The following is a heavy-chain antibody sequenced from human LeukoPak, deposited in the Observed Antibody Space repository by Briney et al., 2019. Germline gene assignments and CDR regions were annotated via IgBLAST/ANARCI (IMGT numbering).Heavy chain of an antibody. Sequence: GGSLRLSCAASGFTFSSYAMSWVRQAPGKGLEWVSAISGSGGSTYYADSVKGRFTISRDNSKNTLYLQMNSLRAEDTAVYYCARANFGVHYYYGLDVWGQGTTVTVSS. CDR1: GFTFSSYA. J-gene: IGHJ6*02. D-gene: IGHD3-3*01. CDR3: ARANFGVHYYYGLDV. V-gene: IGHV3-23*01. CDR2: ISGSGGST.